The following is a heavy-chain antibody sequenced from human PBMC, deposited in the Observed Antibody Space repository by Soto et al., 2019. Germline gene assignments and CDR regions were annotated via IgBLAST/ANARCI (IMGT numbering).Heavy chain of an antibody. D-gene: IGHD1-26*01. Sequence: SETLSLTCTVSGGSISSPNFYWSWIRQHPGKGLEWIGHIYYNGTTYYNPTLKSRVSISVDTSKNQFSLKLSSVTAADTAVYYCARAGGRYAITAYDVWGPGTLVTVS. CDR2: IYYNGTT. CDR3: ARAGGRYAITAYDV. J-gene: IGHJ3*01. V-gene: IGHV4-31*03. CDR1: GGSISSPNFY.